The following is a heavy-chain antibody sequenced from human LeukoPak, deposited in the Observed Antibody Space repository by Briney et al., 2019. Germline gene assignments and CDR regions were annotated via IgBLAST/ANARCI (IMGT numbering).Heavy chain of an antibody. J-gene: IGHJ4*02. D-gene: IGHD3-22*01. CDR1: GFTFSSYS. Sequence: PGGSLRLSCAASGFTFSSYSMNWVRQAPGKGLEWDSSISSSSSYIYYADSVKGRFTISRDNAKNSLYLQMNSLRAEDTAVYYCASYPQVSVGYYDSSGYLDYRGQGTLVTVSS. CDR2: ISSSSSYI. CDR3: ASYPQVSVGYYDSSGYLDY. V-gene: IGHV3-21*01.